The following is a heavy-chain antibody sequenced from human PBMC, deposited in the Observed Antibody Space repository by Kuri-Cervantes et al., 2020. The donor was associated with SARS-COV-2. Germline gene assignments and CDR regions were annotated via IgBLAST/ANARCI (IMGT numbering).Heavy chain of an antibody. J-gene: IGHJ6*03. V-gene: IGHV3-30*04. D-gene: IGHD3/OR15-3a*01. CDR2: ISYDGSNK. Sequence: LSLTCAASGFTFSSYAMHWVRQAPGKGLEWVAVISYDGSNKYYADSVKGRFTISRDNSKNTLHLQMNSLRTEDTAVYYCARGDYNVLTGYAAYYYYMDVWGKGTTVTVSS. CDR3: ARGDYNVLTGYAAYYYYMDV. CDR1: GFTFSSYA.